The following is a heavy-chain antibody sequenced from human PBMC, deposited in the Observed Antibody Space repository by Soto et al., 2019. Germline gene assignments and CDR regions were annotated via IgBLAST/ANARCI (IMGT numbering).Heavy chain of an antibody. Sequence: SVKVSCKASGGTFSSYAISWVRQAPGQGLEWMGGIIPIFGTANYAQKFQGRVTITADESTSTAYMELSSLRSEDTAVYYCAKDGRIDYGDYVRWFDPWGQGTLVTVSS. D-gene: IGHD4-17*01. CDR3: AKDGRIDYGDYVRWFDP. J-gene: IGHJ5*02. CDR1: GGTFSSYA. CDR2: IIPIFGTA. V-gene: IGHV1-69*13.